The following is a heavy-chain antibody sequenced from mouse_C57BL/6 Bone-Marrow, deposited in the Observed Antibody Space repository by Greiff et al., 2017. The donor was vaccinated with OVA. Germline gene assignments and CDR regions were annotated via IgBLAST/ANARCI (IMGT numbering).Heavy chain of an antibody. D-gene: IGHD1-1*01. Sequence: EVNVVESGGGLVKPGGSLKLSCAASGFTFSDYGMHWVRQAPEKGLEWVAYISSGSSTIYYADTVKGRFTISRDNAKNTLFLQMTSLRSEDTAMYYCARGITTVVADAMDYWGQGTSVTVSS. CDR2: ISSGSSTI. J-gene: IGHJ4*01. V-gene: IGHV5-17*01. CDR3: ARGITTVVADAMDY. CDR1: GFTFSDYG.